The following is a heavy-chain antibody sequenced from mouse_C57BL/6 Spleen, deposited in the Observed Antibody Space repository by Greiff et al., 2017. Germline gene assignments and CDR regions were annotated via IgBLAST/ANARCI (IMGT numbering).Heavy chain of an antibody. Sequence: QVQLQQSGPELVKPGASVKMSCKASGYTFTEYNIHWVKQSSGQGLEWIGGFYPGSGSISYNEKFKDKATLTVDKSSSTAYMELRRLTSEDSAVXICERPEEEYYGRDAAWLAYWGQGTLVTVSA. CDR3: ERPEEEYYGRDAAWLAY. J-gene: IGHJ3*01. D-gene: IGHD1-1*02. V-gene: IGHV1-62-2*01. CDR1: GYTFTEYN. CDR2: FYPGSGSI.